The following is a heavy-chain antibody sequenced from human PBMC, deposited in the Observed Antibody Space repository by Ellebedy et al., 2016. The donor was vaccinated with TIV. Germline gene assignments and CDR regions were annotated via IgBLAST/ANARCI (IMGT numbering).Heavy chain of an antibody. CDR3: TRETNPPPGALAGTGFDC. CDR2: KRFDGRTE. Sequence: PGGSLRLSCVASGFSFSTHGMHWVRQAQGKGLEWVAFKRFDGRTEYNGDSVKGRFIISRDLSKNTLYLQMSRLRSEDTGIYYCTRETNPPPGALAGTGFDCWGQGTLVIVSS. J-gene: IGHJ4*02. CDR1: GFSFSTHG. V-gene: IGHV3-30*02. D-gene: IGHD6-19*01.